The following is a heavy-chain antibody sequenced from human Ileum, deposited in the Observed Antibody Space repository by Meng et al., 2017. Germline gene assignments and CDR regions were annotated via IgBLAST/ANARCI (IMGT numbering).Heavy chain of an antibody. CDR2: ISSSS. CDR1: GFSFSSNS. J-gene: IGHJ4*02. V-gene: IGHV3-21*01. D-gene: IGHD2-15*01. Sequence: EVQLVESGVGLVKPGGSLRLSCLASGFSFSSNSMNWVRQAPGKGPEWVASISSSSYADSVKGRFTISRDNAKNSLYLQMNSLRVEDMAVYYCARGRVVVSAAPLDSWGQGTLVTVSS. CDR3: ARGRVVVSAAPLDS.